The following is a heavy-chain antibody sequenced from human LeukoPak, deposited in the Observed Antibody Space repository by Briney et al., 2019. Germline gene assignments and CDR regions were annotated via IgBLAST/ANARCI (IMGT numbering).Heavy chain of an antibody. CDR1: GGSISSYD. D-gene: IGHD3-9*01. CDR2: ISHSGNT. J-gene: IGHJ3*02. CDR3: ARARYVNSFYAFDI. Sequence: SETLSLTCTVSGGSISSYDWSWIRQPPGRGLEWIAYISHSGNTNYNPSLKSRVTISADTSKNQFFLKLSSVTAADTAVYYCARARYVNSFYAFDIWGQGTLVTVSS. V-gene: IGHV4-59*01.